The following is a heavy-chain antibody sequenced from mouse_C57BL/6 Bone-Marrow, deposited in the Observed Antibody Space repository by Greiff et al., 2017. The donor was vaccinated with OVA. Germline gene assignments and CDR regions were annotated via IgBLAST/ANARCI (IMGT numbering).Heavy chain of an antibody. D-gene: IGHD1-1*01. CDR1: GFNIKDDY. V-gene: IGHV14-4*01. J-gene: IGHJ4*01. CDR2: IDPENGDT. CDR3: TTTVVATYYYAMDY. Sequence: EVQLQQSGAELVRPGASVKLSCTASGFNIKDDYMHWVKQRPEQGLEWIGWIDPENGDTESASKFQGKATITADTSSNTAYLQLSSLTSEDTAVYYCTTTVVATYYYAMDYWGQGTSVTVSS.